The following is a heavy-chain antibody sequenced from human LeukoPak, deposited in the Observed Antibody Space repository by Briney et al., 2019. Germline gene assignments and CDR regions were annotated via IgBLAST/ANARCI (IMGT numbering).Heavy chain of an antibody. D-gene: IGHD3-10*01. Sequence: GGSLRLSCAASGFTFSSYAMSWVRQAPGKGLEWVSAISGSGGSTYYADSVKGRFTISRDNAKNSLYLQMNSLRAEDTAVHYCARDGVYFGSGSYYPPIDYWGQGTLVTVSS. J-gene: IGHJ4*02. CDR1: GFTFSSYA. CDR3: ARDGVYFGSGSYYPPIDY. CDR2: ISGSGGST. V-gene: IGHV3-23*01.